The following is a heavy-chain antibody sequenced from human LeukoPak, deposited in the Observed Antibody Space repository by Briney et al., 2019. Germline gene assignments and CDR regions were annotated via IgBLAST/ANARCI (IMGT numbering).Heavy chain of an antibody. CDR3: ARVYGSGLGDAFDI. V-gene: IGHV3-20*04. CDR1: GFTFDDYG. CDR2: INWNGGSR. J-gene: IGHJ3*02. D-gene: IGHD3-10*01. Sequence: GGSLRLSCAASGFTFDDYGMSWVRHAPGKGVEWVSGINWNGGSRVYGDCVKGRFNISRDKDKKSLYLQMNSLRAEDTALYYCARVYGSGLGDAFDIWGQGTMVTVSS.